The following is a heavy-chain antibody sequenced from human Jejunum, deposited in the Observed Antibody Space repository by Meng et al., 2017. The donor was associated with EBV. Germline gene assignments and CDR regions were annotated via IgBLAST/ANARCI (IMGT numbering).Heavy chain of an antibody. CDR2: VCRSGS. CDR3: VMGPDYAKSGY. CDR1: GGSINTKIYN. V-gene: IGHV4-39*01. Sequence: LQVRGRGPGLVNPPATLSPPCTCSGGSINTKIYNWGWIRQPPGKGLEWIGTVCRSGSNYNPSLKSRVTISVDTSKNQFSLKVNSVTAADTAVYYCVMGPDYAKSGYWGQGILVTVSS. J-gene: IGHJ4*02. D-gene: IGHD4-17*01.